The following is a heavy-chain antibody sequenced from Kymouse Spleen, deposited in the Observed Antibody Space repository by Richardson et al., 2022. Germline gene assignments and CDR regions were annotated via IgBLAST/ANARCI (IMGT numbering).Heavy chain of an antibody. J-gene: IGHJ6*02. V-gene: IGHV3-13*01. CDR1: GFTFSSYD. D-gene: IGHD6-13*01. Sequence: EVQLVESGGGLVQPGGSLRLSCAASGFTFSSYDMHWVRQATGKGLEWVSAIGTAGDTYYPGSVKGRFTISRENAKNSLYLQMNSLRAGDTAVYYCARDRPIAAALGYYGMDVWGQGTTVTVSS. CDR2: IGTAGDT. CDR3: ARDRPIAAALGYYGMDV.